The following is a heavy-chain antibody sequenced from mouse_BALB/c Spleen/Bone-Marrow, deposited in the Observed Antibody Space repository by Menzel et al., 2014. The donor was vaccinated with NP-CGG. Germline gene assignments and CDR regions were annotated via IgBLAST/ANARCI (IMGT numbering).Heavy chain of an antibody. J-gene: IGHJ2*01. V-gene: IGHV1S132*01. CDR1: GYTITSYW. CDR2: IFPGTGTT. Sequence: VQLVESGAELVKPGASVKLSCKTSGYTITSYWIQWVKQRPGQGLGWIGEIFPGTGTTYYNEKFKDKATLTIDTSSSTAYMQLSSLTSEDSAVYFCARKGISTVIATAYYFDYWGQGSTLTVSS. CDR3: ARKGISTVIATAYYFDY. D-gene: IGHD2-4*01.